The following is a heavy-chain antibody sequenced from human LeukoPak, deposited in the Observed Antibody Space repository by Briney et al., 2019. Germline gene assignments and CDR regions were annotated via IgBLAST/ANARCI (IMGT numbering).Heavy chain of an antibody. J-gene: IGHJ4*02. D-gene: IGHD3-10*01. CDR3: ARAYYGSGSYYIFGY. V-gene: IGHV3-7*01. CDR2: IKENGNEQ. CDR1: GFTFSSYW. Sequence: GGSLRLSCTSSGFTFSSYWMSWVRQAPGKGPEWVAHIKENGNEQYYADSVKGRFTISRDNAKKSLCLQMNSLRAEDTAVYYCARAYYGSGSYYIFGYWGQGTLVTVSS.